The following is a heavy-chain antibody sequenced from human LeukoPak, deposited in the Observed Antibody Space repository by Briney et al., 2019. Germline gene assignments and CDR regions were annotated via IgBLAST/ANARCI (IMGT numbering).Heavy chain of an antibody. CDR2: IYHSGSA. CDR3: VRYCSSTTGYTRAVDY. D-gene: IGHD2-2*02. Sequence: SETLSLTCTVSGYSITSGYNWAWMRQPPGKVLEWIGSIYHSGSAYYNPSLKSRVTISVDTSKNQFSLKLSSVTAANTAVYYCVRYCSSTTGYTRAVDYWGQGTLVTVSP. J-gene: IGHJ4*02. CDR1: GYSITSGYN. V-gene: IGHV4-38-2*02.